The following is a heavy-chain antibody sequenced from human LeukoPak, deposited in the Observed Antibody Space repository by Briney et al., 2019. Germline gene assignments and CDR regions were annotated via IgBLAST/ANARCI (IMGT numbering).Heavy chain of an antibody. CDR2: INHSGST. CDR3: ARSRLLWFRELLDY. CDR1: GGSFSGYY. D-gene: IGHD3-10*01. V-gene: IGHV4-34*01. J-gene: IGHJ4*02. Sequence: SETLSLTCAVYGGSFSGYYWSWFRQPPGKGLEWIGEINHSGSTNYNPSLKSRVTISVDTSKNQFSLKLSSVTAADTAVYYCARSRLLWFRELLDYWSQGTLVTVSS.